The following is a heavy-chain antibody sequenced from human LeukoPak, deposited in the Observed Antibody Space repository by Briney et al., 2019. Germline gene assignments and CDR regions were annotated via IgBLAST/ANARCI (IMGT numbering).Heavy chain of an antibody. Sequence: PGGSLRLSCAGSGFTFSSYTMNWVRQAPGKGLEWVSSISSSATYIYYADSVRGRFTISRADAKNSLFLHMNSLRAEDTAVYYCATWDDYGDFVAFEYLGQGTLVTVSS. J-gene: IGHJ4*02. D-gene: IGHD4-17*01. V-gene: IGHV3-21*01. CDR2: ISSSATYI. CDR3: ATWDDYGDFVAFEY. CDR1: GFTFSSYT.